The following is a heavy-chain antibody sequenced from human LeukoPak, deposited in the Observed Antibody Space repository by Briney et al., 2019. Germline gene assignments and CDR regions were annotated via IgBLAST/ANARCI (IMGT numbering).Heavy chain of an antibody. J-gene: IGHJ4*02. CDR3: ARAALGVWFGEPLGGPTEY. CDR2: INPNSGGT. Sequence: ASVKVSCKASGYTFTGYYIHWVRQAPRQGLEWMGRINPNSGGTYYAQSFQGRVTMTRDTSISTAYMELSRLRSDDTAVYYCARAALGVWFGEPLGGPTEYWGQGTLVTVSS. CDR1: GYTFTGYY. D-gene: IGHD3-10*01. V-gene: IGHV1-2*06.